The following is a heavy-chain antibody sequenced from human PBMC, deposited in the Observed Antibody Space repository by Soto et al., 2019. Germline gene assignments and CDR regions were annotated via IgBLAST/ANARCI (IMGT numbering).Heavy chain of an antibody. CDR3: ARTPIVVVTDTRVFDY. J-gene: IGHJ4*02. D-gene: IGHD2-21*02. Sequence: SETLSLTCAVEGGSCSGYYWSWIRQPPGKGLEWIGEINHSGSTNYNPSLKSRVTISVDTSKNQFSLKLSSVTAADTAVYYCARTPIVVVTDTRVFDYWGQGTLVTVSS. CDR1: GGSCSGYY. CDR2: INHSGST. V-gene: IGHV4-34*01.